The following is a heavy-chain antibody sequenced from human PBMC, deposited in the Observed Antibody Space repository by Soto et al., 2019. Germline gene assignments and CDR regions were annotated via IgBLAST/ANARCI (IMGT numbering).Heavy chain of an antibody. J-gene: IGHJ6*02. D-gene: IGHD4-17*01. CDR1: GHTLTGFY. V-gene: IGHV1-2*02. Sequence: VQSGAEVKKPGASVNVSCKASGHTLTGFYMYWVRQAPGQGLELMGWINPTSGGTNYAQKFQRRVTMTRDTSITTVYMELSRLRPDDTAVYYCATTVRSLDSRYGMDVWGQGTTVTVSS. CDR3: ATTVRSLDSRYGMDV. CDR2: INPTSGGT.